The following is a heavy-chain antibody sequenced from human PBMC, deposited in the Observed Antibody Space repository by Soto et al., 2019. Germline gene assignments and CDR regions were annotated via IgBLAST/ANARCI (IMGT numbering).Heavy chain of an antibody. CDR2: IIPIFGTA. Sequence: SVKVSCKASGGTFSSYAISWVRQAPGQGLEWMGGIIPIFGTANYAQKFQGRVTITADESTSTAYMELSSLRSEDTAVYYCARVMRGRVVVPAAIDYYYYYGMDVWGQGTTVTVSS. CDR1: GGTFSSYA. J-gene: IGHJ6*02. CDR3: ARVMRGRVVVPAAIDYYYYYGMDV. V-gene: IGHV1-69*13. D-gene: IGHD2-2*01.